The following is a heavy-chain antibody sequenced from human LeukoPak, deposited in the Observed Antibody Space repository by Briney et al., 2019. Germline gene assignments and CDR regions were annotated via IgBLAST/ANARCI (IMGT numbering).Heavy chain of an antibody. J-gene: IGHJ6*02. V-gene: IGHV3-23*01. D-gene: IGHD4-17*01. CDR1: GFTFATHP. CDR2: ISGNGGST. CDR3: AKDRYGDDYYYYGMDV. Sequence: GGSLRLSCAASGFTFATHPMSWVRQAPGKGLEWVSAISGNGGSTYYADSVKGRFTISRDNSKNMLYVQMNSLRAEDTAVYYCAKDRYGDDYYYYGMDVWGQGTTVTVSS.